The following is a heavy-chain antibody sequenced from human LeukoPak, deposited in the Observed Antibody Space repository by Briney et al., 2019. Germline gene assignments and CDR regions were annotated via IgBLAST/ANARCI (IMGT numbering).Heavy chain of an antibody. CDR1: GFTFSSYS. D-gene: IGHD6-13*01. Sequence: GGSLRLSCAASGFTFSSYSMNWVRQAPGKGLEWASSISSSSSYIYYADSVKGRFTISRDNAKNSLYLQMNSLRAEDTAVYYCARVSAAGTWFDYWGQGTLVTVSS. J-gene: IGHJ4*02. V-gene: IGHV3-21*01. CDR3: ARVSAAGTWFDY. CDR2: ISSSSSYI.